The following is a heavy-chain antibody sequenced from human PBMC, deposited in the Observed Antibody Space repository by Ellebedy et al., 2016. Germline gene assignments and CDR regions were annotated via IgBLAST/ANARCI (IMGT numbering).Heavy chain of an antibody. CDR1: GYIFTTYY. Sequence: GGSLRLSCKASGYIFTTYYIGWVRQMPGKGLEWMGIIYPSDSDTNYSPSFQGHVTISADKSINTAYLQWSSLTASDTALYYCARHLPSYGDYGFDYWGQGTLVTVSS. D-gene: IGHD4-17*01. J-gene: IGHJ4*02. V-gene: IGHV5-51*01. CDR2: IYPSDSDT. CDR3: ARHLPSYGDYGFDY.